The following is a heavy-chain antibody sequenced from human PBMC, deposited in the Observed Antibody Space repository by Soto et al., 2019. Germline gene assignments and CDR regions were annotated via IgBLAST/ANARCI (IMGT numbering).Heavy chain of an antibody. D-gene: IGHD4-4*01. Sequence: ASVKVSCKASGYTFTSYDINWVRQATGQGLEWMGWMNPNSGGTDYAQKFQGWVTMTRDTSISTAYMELSRLRSDDTAVYYCARAPSPEYSPSPISNWFDPWGQGTLVTVSS. CDR3: ARAPSPEYSPSPISNWFDP. CDR2: MNPNSGGT. J-gene: IGHJ5*02. V-gene: IGHV1-2*04. CDR1: GYTFTSYD.